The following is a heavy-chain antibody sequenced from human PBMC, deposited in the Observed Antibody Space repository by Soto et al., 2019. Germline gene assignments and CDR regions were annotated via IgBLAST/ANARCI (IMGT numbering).Heavy chain of an antibody. CDR1: GCKFISHA. V-gene: IGHV3-23*01. D-gene: IGHD6-13*01. CDR3: AKDTLLGQLVPPY. J-gene: IGHJ4*02. Sequence: GGSMRLPYAAAGCKFISHAISWVRQTPGKGLEWVSAISGSGGSTYYADSVKGRFTISRDNSKNTLYLQMNSLRAEDTAVYYCAKDTLLGQLVPPYWGQGTLVSVYS. CDR2: ISGSGGST.